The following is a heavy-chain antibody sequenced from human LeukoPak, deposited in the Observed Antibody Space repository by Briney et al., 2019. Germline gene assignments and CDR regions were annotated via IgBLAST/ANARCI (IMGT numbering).Heavy chain of an antibody. CDR1: GFICGDYN. V-gene: IGHV3-49*04. J-gene: IGHJ4*02. CDR3: SRGQKDPYGPEFDY. Sequence: GGSLRLSCTTSGFICGDYNMNWVRKAPVKGMERGGYIRAKIHDGTTDFAASVKGRFTISRDDSKSIAYLQMTSLKSEDTAVYYCSRGQKDPYGPEFDYWGQGTLVTVSS. CDR2: IRAKIHDGTT. D-gene: IGHD3-10*01.